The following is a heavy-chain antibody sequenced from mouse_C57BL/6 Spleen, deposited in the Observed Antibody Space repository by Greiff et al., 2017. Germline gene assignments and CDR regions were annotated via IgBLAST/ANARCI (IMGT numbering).Heavy chain of an antibody. J-gene: IGHJ4*01. D-gene: IGHD2-5*01. CDR2: INPSNGGT. CDR1: GYTFTSYW. CDR3: ARSMASYDSNPYAMDY. Sequence: QVQLQQPGTEPVKPGASVKLSCKASGYTFTSYWMHWVKQRPGQGLEWIGNINPSNGGTNYNEKFKSKATLSVDKSSSTAYMQLSSLTSEDSAVYYCARSMASYDSNPYAMDYWGQGTSVTVSS. V-gene: IGHV1-53*01.